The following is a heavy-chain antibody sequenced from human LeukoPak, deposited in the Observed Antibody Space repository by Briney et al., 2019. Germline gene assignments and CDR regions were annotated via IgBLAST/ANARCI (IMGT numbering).Heavy chain of an antibody. D-gene: IGHD1-1*01. CDR1: RFSFSDYD. CDR3: AKYAFNWNAPDGLDI. Sequence: PGGSLRLSCRASRFSFSDYDMHWVRQAPGKGLEWVAVISYDGSRKHYGDSVKGRFTISRDNSESTLFLQMNSLRTDDTSVYFCAKYAFNWNAPDGLDIWGQGTMVIVFS. V-gene: IGHV3-30*18. CDR2: ISYDGSRK. J-gene: IGHJ3*02.